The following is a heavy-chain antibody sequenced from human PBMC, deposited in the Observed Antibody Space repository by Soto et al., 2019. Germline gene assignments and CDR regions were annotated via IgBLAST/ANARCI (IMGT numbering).Heavy chain of an antibody. CDR1: GFTFSSYG. D-gene: IGHD3-22*01. CDR2: ISYDGSNK. V-gene: IGHV3-30*03. Sequence: GGSLRLSCAASGFTFSSYGMHWVRQAPGKGLEWVAVISYDGSNKYYADSVKGRFTISRDNAKNSLYLQMNSLRDEDTAVYYCARYDYDSSGYLEYFQHWGQGTLVTVSS. J-gene: IGHJ1*01. CDR3: ARYDYDSSGYLEYFQH.